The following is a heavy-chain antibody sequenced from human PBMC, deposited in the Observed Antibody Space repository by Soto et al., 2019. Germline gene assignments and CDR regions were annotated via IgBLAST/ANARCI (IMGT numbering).Heavy chain of an antibody. Sequence: KPSETLSLTCTVSGISVSTSDYYWGWVRQPPGKGLDWIGNIYYSGSTFYNPSLRSRVTLSVDTSKNQFSLRLDSVTVADTAVYFFAGFVVPASRNSDFDYWGQGTLVTVSS. CDR1: GISVSTSDYY. D-gene: IGHD2-15*01. V-gene: IGHV4-39*01. CDR3: AGFVVPASRNSDFDY. CDR2: IYYSGST. J-gene: IGHJ4*02.